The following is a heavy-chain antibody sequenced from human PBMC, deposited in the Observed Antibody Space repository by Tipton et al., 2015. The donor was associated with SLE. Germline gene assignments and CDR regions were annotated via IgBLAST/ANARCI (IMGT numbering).Heavy chain of an antibody. CDR2: IYPGDSHT. V-gene: IGHV5-51*03. CDR1: GYNFSTYW. Sequence: QSGPEVKKSGESLTISCKASGYNFSTYWIGWVRQMPGKGLELMGMIYPGDSHTIYSPSFQGQVTMSADKSISTAFLRWGSLKASYTAMYYCARGESYFYFYKDVWGKGTTVTVSS. CDR3: ARGESYFYFYKDV. J-gene: IGHJ6*03.